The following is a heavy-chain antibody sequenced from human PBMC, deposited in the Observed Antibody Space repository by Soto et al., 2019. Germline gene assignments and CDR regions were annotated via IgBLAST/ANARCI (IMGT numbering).Heavy chain of an antibody. CDR2: IYYSGCT. Sequence: QVQLQESGPGLVKPSETLSLTCTVSGASISSYYWSWIRQPPGKGLEWIGYIYYSGCTKYNPSLMSRVTISVDTSKNQLSLRMSSVTAADTAVYYCARHFRDDSSSYYYPNWFDPWGQGTLVTVSS. CDR1: GASISSYY. V-gene: IGHV4-59*08. CDR3: ARHFRDDSSSYYYPNWFDP. D-gene: IGHD3-22*01. J-gene: IGHJ5*02.